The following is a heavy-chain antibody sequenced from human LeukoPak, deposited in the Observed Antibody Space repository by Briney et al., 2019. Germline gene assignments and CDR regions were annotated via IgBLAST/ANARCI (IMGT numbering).Heavy chain of an antibody. Sequence: GGSLRLSCAASGFTFNSYAMSWVRQAPGKGLEWVSAISGSGAYTYYADSVKGRFSISRDNSKNTLYLQMNSLRAEDTAIYFCAKGWNDVGSDAFHIWGQGTMVTVSS. D-gene: IGHD1-1*01. CDR1: GFTFNSYA. V-gene: IGHV3-23*01. CDR3: AKGWNDVGSDAFHI. J-gene: IGHJ3*02. CDR2: ISGSGAYT.